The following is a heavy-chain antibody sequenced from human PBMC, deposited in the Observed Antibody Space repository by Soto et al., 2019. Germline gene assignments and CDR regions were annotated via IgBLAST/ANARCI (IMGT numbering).Heavy chain of an antibody. CDR2: VSQDGTA. D-gene: IGHD4-17*01. V-gene: IGHV3-23*01. CDR3: EKDRRPDGVWDLDY. J-gene: IGHJ4*02. CDR1: GFTFSTYT. Sequence: VQLLESGGGLAQPGGSLRLSCAASGFTFSTYTMAWVRQAPGTGPEWVAGVSQDGTAHYEDSVKGGFTISRDHSRDPVYRQMITLRGADTAGYYCEKDRRPDGVWDLDYWGQGTLVTVST.